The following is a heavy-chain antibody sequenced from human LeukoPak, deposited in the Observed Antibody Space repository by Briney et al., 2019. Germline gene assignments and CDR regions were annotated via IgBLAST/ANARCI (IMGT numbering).Heavy chain of an antibody. CDR1: GGSISNYF. J-gene: IGHJ4*02. CDR3: ASEEGSGSLDY. Sequence: PSETLSLTCTVSGGSISNYFWSWIRQPAGKGLEWIGRIYTTGRTDYNPSLKSRVTMSVDTSKNQFSLKLSSVTAADTAVYYCASEEGSGSLDYWGQGTLVTVSS. D-gene: IGHD3-10*01. V-gene: IGHV4-4*07. CDR2: IYTTGRT.